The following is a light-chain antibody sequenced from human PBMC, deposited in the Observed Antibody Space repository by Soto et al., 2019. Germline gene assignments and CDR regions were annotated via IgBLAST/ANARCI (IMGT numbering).Light chain of an antibody. CDR2: WAS. CDR3: QQYFTTPLT. CDR1: QSVFYNSNNRNY. Sequence: DIVMTQSPDSLVVSLGESATINCRSSQSVFYNSNNRNYLAWYQQKAGQPPKLLIYWASTRQSGVPDRFRGSGSGTDFTLTVSSLQAEDVAVYYCQQYFTTPLTFGQGTKVEIK. J-gene: IGKJ1*01. V-gene: IGKV4-1*01.